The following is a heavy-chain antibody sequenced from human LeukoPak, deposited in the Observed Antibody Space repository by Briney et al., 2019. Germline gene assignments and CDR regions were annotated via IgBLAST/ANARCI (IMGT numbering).Heavy chain of an antibody. V-gene: IGHV5-51*01. J-gene: IGHJ4*02. CDR2: IYPGDSDT. CDR3: ARVVSLSVVISLFDS. D-gene: IGHD2-21*01. CDR1: GYTFSSYW. Sequence: GESLKISCKGSGYTFSSYWIGWVRQTPGKGLEWMGIIYPGDSDTRYSPTFQGQVTISADKSISTAYLQWGSLKASDTAMYYCARVVSLSVVISLFDSWGQGTLVTVSS.